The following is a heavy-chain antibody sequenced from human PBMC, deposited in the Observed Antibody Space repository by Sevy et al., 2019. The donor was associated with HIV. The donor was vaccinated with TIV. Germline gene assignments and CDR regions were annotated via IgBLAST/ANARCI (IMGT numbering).Heavy chain of an antibody. J-gene: IGHJ4*02. CDR2: ISYIGST. V-gene: IGHV4-61*01. D-gene: IGHD6-13*01. CDR3: VRDGIAAAGGYFDY. Sequence: SETLSLTCTVSGGSVSSGNSYWSWIRQPPGKGLEWIGYISYIGSTNYNPSLKSRVTISVDTSKNQLSLRLSSLTAADTAIYYCVRDGIAAAGGYFDYWGQGTLVTVSS. CDR1: GGSVSSGNSY.